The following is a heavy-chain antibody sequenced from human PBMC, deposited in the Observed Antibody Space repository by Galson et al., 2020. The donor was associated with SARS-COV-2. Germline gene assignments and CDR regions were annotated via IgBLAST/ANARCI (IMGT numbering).Heavy chain of an antibody. Sequence: ASVKVSCKVSGYTLTELSMHWVRQAHGKGLEWMGGFDPEDGETIYAQKFQGRVTMTEDTSTDTAYMELSSLRSEDTAVYYCATTTPVDQTNWFDPWGQGTLVTVSS. V-gene: IGHV1-24*01. CDR2: FDPEDGET. CDR3: ATTTPVDQTNWFDP. J-gene: IGHJ5*02. CDR1: GYTLTELS.